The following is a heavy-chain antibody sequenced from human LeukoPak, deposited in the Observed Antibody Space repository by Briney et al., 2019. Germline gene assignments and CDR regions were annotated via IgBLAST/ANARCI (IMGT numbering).Heavy chain of an antibody. CDR1: GGSISSSSYY. D-gene: IGHD5-18*01. Sequence: SETLSLTCTVSGGSISSSSYYWGWIRQPPGKGLEWIGSIYYSGSTYYNPSLKSRVTISVDTSKNQFSLKLSSVTAADTAVYYRATFHGYSYASDYWGQGTLVTVSS. CDR3: ATFHGYSYASDY. J-gene: IGHJ4*02. V-gene: IGHV4-39*01. CDR2: IYYSGST.